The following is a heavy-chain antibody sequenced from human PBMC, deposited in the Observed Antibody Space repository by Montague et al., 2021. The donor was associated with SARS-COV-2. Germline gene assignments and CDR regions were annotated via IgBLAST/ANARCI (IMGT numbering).Heavy chain of an antibody. J-gene: IGHJ4*02. Sequence: SETLSLTCTVSGGSISSSSYYWAWIRQPPGQGLEFMGTIYYSGSTYYNPSLKGRASMSLDTTKNQFSLKLTSVTAADTAVYYCARQITMVREPFDSWGQGTLVLVSS. CDR1: GGSISSSSYY. D-gene: IGHD3-10*01. CDR3: ARQITMVREPFDS. CDR2: IYYSGST. V-gene: IGHV4-39*07.